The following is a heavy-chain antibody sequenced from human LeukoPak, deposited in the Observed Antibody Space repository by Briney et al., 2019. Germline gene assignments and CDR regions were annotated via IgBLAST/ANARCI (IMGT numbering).Heavy chain of an antibody. CDR3: ARDPLYDYDSSGPHAFDI. CDR2: IIPIFGTA. V-gene: IGHV1-69*05. J-gene: IGHJ3*02. Sequence: ASVKVSCKASGGTFSSYAISWVRQAPGQGLEWMGRIIPIFGTANYAQEFQGRVTITTDESTSTAYMELSSLRSEDTAVYYCARDPLYDYDSSGPHAFDIWGQGTMVTVSS. CDR1: GGTFSSYA. D-gene: IGHD3-22*01.